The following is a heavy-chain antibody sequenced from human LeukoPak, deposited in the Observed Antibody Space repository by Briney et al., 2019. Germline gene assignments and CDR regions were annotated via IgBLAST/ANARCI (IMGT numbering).Heavy chain of an antibody. CDR3: ARVHTISGRQGWFDP. CDR1: NYPFTSYG. J-gene: IGHJ5*02. D-gene: IGHD1-14*01. CDR2: ISAYTGNT. Sequence: ASVKVSCKASNYPFTSYGITWVRQAPGQGLEWMGWISAYTGNTDYSEKFQGRVTMTTDASTSTAYMELRGLRYDDTAVYYCARVHTISGRQGWFDPWGQGTLVIVSA. V-gene: IGHV1-18*01.